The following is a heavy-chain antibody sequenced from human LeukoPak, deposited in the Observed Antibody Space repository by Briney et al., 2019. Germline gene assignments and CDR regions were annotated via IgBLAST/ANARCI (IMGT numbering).Heavy chain of an antibody. CDR1: GFTFSDYH. CDR3: ARDRGMYSSRVPKLAHHNWFDP. V-gene: IGHV3-11*01. CDR2: ISSSGSTI. J-gene: IGHJ5*02. Sequence: GGSLRLSCAASGFTFSDYHMSWIRQAPGKGLERVSYISSSGSTIYYADSVKGRFTISRDNAKNSLYLQMNSLRAEDTAVYYCARDRGMYSSRVPKLAHHNWFDPWGQGTLVTVSS. D-gene: IGHD6-13*01.